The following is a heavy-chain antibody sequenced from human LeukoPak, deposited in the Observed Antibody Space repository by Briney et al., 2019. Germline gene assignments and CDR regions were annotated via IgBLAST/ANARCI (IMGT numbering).Heavy chain of an antibody. CDR2: IKQDGSEK. Sequence: GGSLRLSCAASGFTFSSYWMSWVRQAPGKGLEWVANIKQDGSEKYYVDSVKGRFTISRDNAKNSLYLQMNSLRAEDTAVYYCARDSQYNYYYGSGISAFDIWGQGTMVTVSS. J-gene: IGHJ3*02. D-gene: IGHD3-10*01. CDR1: GFTFSSYW. CDR3: ARDSQYNYYYGSGISAFDI. V-gene: IGHV3-7*01.